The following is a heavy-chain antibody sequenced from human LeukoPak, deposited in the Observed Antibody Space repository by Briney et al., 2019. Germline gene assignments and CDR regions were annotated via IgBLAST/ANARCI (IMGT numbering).Heavy chain of an antibody. V-gene: IGHV3-30-3*01. D-gene: IGHD3-22*01. CDR3: ARLSGYRDY. CDR2: ISYDESNK. J-gene: IGHJ4*02. CDR1: GFTFSSYA. Sequence: GGSLRLSCAASGFTFSSYAMHWVRQAPGKGLEWVAVISYDESNKYYADSVKGRFTISRDNSKNTLYLQTNSLRAEDTAVYYCARLSGYRDYWGQGTLVAVSS.